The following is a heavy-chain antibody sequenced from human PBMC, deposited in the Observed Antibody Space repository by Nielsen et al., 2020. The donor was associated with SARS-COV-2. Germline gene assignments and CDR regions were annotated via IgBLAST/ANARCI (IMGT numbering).Heavy chain of an antibody. Sequence: ASVKVSCKASGYTFTSYGVSWVRQAPGQGLEWVGLISAYNGDTKYAQKFQGRVTITRDTSASTAYMELSSLRSEDTAVYYCARHLRGYIDYWGQGTLVTVSS. V-gene: IGHV1-18*01. J-gene: IGHJ4*02. CDR2: ISAYNGDT. CDR1: GYTFTSYG. CDR3: ARHLRGYIDY.